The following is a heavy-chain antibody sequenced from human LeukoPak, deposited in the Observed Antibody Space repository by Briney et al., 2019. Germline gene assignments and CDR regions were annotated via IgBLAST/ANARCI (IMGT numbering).Heavy chain of an antibody. CDR2: IYYSGST. J-gene: IGHJ6*02. V-gene: IGHV4-59*12. Sequence: LRLSCAASGFRFSDYYMSWIRQPPGKGLEWIGYIYYSGSTNYNPSLKSRVTISVDTSKNQFSLKLSSVTAADTAVYYCAREIPYYYGMDVWGQGTTVTVSS. CDR1: GFRFSDYY. CDR3: AREIPYYYGMDV. D-gene: IGHD2-2*02.